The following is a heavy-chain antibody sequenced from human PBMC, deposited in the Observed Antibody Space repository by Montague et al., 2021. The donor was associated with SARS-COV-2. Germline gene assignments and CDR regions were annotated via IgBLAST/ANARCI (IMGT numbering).Heavy chain of an antibody. J-gene: IGHJ6*02. D-gene: IGHD5-12*01. V-gene: IGHV4-39*07. CDR2: IYYSGST. CDR3: ARGPLVGGYDPDGMDV. Sequence: SETLSLTCTVSGGSISSSSYYWGWIRQPPGKGLEWIGGIYYSGSTYYNPSLKSRVTISVDTSNDQFSLKLSPVTAADTAVYYCARGPLVGGYDPDGMDVWGQGTTVPVSS. CDR1: GGSISSSSYY.